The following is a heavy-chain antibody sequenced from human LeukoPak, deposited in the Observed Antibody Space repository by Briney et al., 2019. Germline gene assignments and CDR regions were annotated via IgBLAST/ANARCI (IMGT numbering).Heavy chain of an antibody. CDR3: ARRDSSAWFYFDY. V-gene: IGHV5-51*01. CDR2: IYPGDSDA. D-gene: IGHD6-19*01. Sequence: GESLKISCKASGYSFATSWIAWVRQMPGKGLEWMGIIYPGDSDARYSPSFQGQVTISADKSTSTVYLQWNSLKASDTAMYYCARRDSSAWFYFDYWGQGTLVAVSP. J-gene: IGHJ4*02. CDR1: GYSFATSW.